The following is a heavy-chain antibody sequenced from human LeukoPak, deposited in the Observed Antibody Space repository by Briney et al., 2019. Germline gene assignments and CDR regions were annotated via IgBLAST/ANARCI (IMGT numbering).Heavy chain of an antibody. D-gene: IGHD6-13*01. J-gene: IGHJ4*02. CDR2: ISWNSGSI. V-gene: IGHV3-9*01. Sequence: GGSLRLSCGASRFTFSSYWMHWVRQAPGKGLEWVSGISWNSGSIGYADSVKGRFTISRDNAKNSLYLQMNSLRAEDTALYYCAKGKQQLVRGFDYWGQGTLVTVSS. CDR3: AKGKQQLVRGFDY. CDR1: RFTFSSYW.